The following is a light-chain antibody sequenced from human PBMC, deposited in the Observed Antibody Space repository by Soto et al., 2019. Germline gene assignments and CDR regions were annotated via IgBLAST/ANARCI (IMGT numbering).Light chain of an antibody. Sequence: DIQMTQSPSSLSASVGDRVTITCRASQSISSYLNWYQQKPGKAPKLLIYAASSLQSGVPSRFSGSGSVTDFTLTISSLQPEDFATYSCQQSYSTPRDFGGGTKVEIK. J-gene: IGKJ4*01. V-gene: IGKV1-39*01. CDR1: QSISSY. CDR3: QQSYSTPRD. CDR2: AAS.